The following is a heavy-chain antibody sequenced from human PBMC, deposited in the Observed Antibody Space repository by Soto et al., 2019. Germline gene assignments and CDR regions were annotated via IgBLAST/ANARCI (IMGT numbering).Heavy chain of an antibody. CDR3: AREGVVPADIGHYYYGMDV. D-gene: IGHD2-2*01. CDR2: ISYDGTKK. V-gene: IGHV3-30-3*01. Sequence: GGSLRLSCAASGFTFSKFDIHWVRQPPGKGLEWVGVISYDGTKKYYAASVKGRFTFSRYNSNDTLYLQMSSLRADDAAVYYCAREGVVPADIGHYYYGMDVWGQGTTVTV. J-gene: IGHJ6*02. CDR1: GFTFSKFD.